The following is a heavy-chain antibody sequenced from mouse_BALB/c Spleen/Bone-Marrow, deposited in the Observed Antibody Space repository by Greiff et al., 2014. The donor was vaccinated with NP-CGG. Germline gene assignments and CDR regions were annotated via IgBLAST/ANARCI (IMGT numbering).Heavy chain of an antibody. Sequence: EVKVEESGAELVKPGASVKLSCTASGFNIKDTYMHWVKQRPEQGLEWIGRIDPANGNTKYDPKFQGKATITADTSSNTAYLQLSSLTSEDTAVYYRARLDLFAYWGQGTLVTVSA. CDR1: GFNIKDTY. CDR3: ARLDLFAY. V-gene: IGHV14-3*02. CDR2: IDPANGNT. J-gene: IGHJ3*01.